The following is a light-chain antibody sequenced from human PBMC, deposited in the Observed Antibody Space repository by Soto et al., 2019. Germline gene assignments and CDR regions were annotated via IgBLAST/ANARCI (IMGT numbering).Light chain of an antibody. CDR2: EVS. J-gene: IGLJ3*02. Sequence: QSVLTQPASVSGSPGQSITISCTGTSSDVGGYNYVSWYQQYPGKAPKLMIYEVSNRPSGVSNRFSGSKSGSTASLTISGLLAEDEADYYCSSYTSSSTWVFGGGTKVTVL. CDR3: SSYTSSSTWV. CDR1: SSDVGGYNY. V-gene: IGLV2-14*01.